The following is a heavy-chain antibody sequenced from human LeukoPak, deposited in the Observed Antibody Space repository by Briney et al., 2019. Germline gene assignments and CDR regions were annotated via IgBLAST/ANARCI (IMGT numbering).Heavy chain of an antibody. V-gene: IGHV4-34*01. CDR3: ARGGKRGLVPPTGY. CDR1: GGSFSGYY. Sequence: SETLSLTCAVYGGSFSGYYWSWIRQPPGKGLEWIGEINHSGSTNYNPSLKSQVTISVDTSKNQFSLKLSSVTAADTAAYYCARGGKRGLVPPTGYWGQGTLVTVSS. J-gene: IGHJ4*02. D-gene: IGHD3/OR15-3a*01. CDR2: INHSGST.